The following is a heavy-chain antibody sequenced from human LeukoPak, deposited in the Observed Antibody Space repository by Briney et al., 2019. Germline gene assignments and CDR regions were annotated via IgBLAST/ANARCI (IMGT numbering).Heavy chain of an antibody. J-gene: IGHJ4*02. D-gene: IGHD2-8*01. Sequence: GGSLRLSCAASGFTFSSYAMSWVRQAPGNGLEWVSAISGSGGSTYYADSVKGRFTISRDNSKNTLYLQMNSLRAEDTAVYYCAKGTRDCTNGVCYGEFDYWGQGTLVTVSS. CDR3: AKGTRDCTNGVCYGEFDY. CDR1: GFTFSSYA. V-gene: IGHV3-23*01. CDR2: ISGSGGST.